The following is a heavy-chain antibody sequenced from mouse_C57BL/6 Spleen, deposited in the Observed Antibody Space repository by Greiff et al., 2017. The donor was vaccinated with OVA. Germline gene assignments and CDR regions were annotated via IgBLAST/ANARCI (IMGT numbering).Heavy chain of an antibody. Sequence: QVQLQQPGAELVRPGTSVKLSCKASGYTFTSYWMHWVKQRPGQGLEWIGVIDPSDSYTNYNQKFKGKATLTVDTSSSTAYMQLSSLTSEDSAVYYCARNSYGSSYENYFDYWGQGTTLTVSS. V-gene: IGHV1-59*01. CDR1: GYTFTSYW. D-gene: IGHD1-1*01. J-gene: IGHJ2*01. CDR2: IDPSDSYT. CDR3: ARNSYGSSYENYFDY.